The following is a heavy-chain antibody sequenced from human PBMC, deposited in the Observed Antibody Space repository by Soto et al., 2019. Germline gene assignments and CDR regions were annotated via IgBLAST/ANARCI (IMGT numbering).Heavy chain of an antibody. CDR3: ANGKGFEDY. V-gene: IGHV4-39*01. CDR2: IYYSGST. Sequence: QLQLQESGPGLVKPSETLSLTCTVSGGSISSSSYDWCWIRQPPGKGLEWIGSIYYSGSTYYNPSLKSRVSISVTTSKNQFSLTLSAVTDADTAVYYCANGKGFEDYWGQGPLVTVAS. J-gene: IGHJ4*02. CDR1: GGSISSSSYD. D-gene: IGHD3-9*01.